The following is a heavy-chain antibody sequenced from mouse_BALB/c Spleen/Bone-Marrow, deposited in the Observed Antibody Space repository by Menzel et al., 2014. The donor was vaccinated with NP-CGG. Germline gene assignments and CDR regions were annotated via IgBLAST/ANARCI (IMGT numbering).Heavy chain of an antibody. V-gene: IGHV1S34*01. CDR2: ISCYNGAT. CDR3: ARRDYSYDGFAY. J-gene: IGHJ3*01. CDR1: GHSFTGYY. D-gene: IGHD2-12*01. Sequence: LVKTGASVKISCKASGHSFTGYYMHWVKQSHGKSLEWIGYISCYNGATSYNQKFKGKASFTVDTSSSTAYMQSNSLTSEDSAAYFCARRDYSYDGFAYWGQGTLVTVSA.